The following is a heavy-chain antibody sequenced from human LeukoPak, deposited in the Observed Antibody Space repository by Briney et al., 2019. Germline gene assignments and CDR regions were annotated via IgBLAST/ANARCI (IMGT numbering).Heavy chain of an antibody. CDR3: ASRYSTGLHFDF. J-gene: IGHJ4*02. Sequence: SETLSLTCTVSGDSISNSNYYWGWIRQPPGNGLEWIGTIYYSGTTYYNPSLKSRVAISVDTSRNQFSLRLNSITAADTAVYYCASRYSTGLHFDFWGQGTLVPVSS. CDR1: GDSISNSNYY. CDR2: IYYSGTT. D-gene: IGHD2-8*02. V-gene: IGHV4-39*07.